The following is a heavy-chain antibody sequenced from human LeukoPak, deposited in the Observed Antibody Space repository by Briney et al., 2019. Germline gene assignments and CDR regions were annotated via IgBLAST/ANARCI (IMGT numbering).Heavy chain of an antibody. CDR3: ARDLSHYYDGSDYYGY. J-gene: IGHJ4*02. V-gene: IGHV3-7*03. Sequence: GGSLRLSCAVSGFTFSNYAMSWVRQAPGKGLGWVANIKQDGNEKYYLDSVKGRFTISRDNAKKSLYLQMNSLRAEDTAMYYCARDLSHYYDGSDYYGYWGQGTLVTVSS. CDR2: IKQDGNEK. CDR1: GFTFSNYA. D-gene: IGHD3-22*01.